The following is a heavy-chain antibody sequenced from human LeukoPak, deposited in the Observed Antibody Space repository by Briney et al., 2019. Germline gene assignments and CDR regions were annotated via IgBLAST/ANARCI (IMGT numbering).Heavy chain of an antibody. CDR3: AATGYSGSYHKGDAFDI. Sequence: ASVKVSCKASGYTFTSYAMHWVRQAPGQRLEWMGWINAGNGNTKYSQKFQGRVTITRDTSASTAYMKLSSLRSEDTAVYYCAATGYSGSYHKGDAFDIWGQGTMVTVSS. J-gene: IGHJ3*02. V-gene: IGHV1-3*01. CDR2: INAGNGNT. D-gene: IGHD1-26*01. CDR1: GYTFTSYA.